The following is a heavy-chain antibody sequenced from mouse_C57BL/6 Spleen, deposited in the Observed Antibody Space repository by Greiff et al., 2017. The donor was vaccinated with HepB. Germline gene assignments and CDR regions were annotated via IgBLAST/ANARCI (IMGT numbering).Heavy chain of an antibody. Sequence: QVHVKQPGTELVKPGASVKLSCKASGYTFTSYWMHWVKQRPGQGLEWIGNINPSNGGTNYNEKFKSKATLTVDKSSSTAYMQLSSLTSEDSAVYYCARHDGYFHAMDYWGQGTSVTVSS. CDR2: INPSNGGT. V-gene: IGHV1-53*01. CDR1: GYTFTSYW. CDR3: ARHDGYFHAMDY. D-gene: IGHD2-3*01. J-gene: IGHJ4*01.